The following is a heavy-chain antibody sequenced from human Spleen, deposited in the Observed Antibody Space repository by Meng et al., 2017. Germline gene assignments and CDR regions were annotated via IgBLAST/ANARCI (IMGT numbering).Heavy chain of an antibody. V-gene: IGHV1-2*06. CDR3: ARDEDISAAGYLLGDF. D-gene: IGHD6-13*01. Sequence: QGRLVHAGAEVKNPGASVKVSCKASGYTFPDYYLHWVRRAPGQGLEWMGRINPKSGDTHYAQKFQGRVTMTGDTSISTAYMELSGLRSDDTAMYYCARDEDISAAGYLLGDFWGQGTLVTVSS. CDR1: GYTFPDYY. CDR2: INPKSGDT. J-gene: IGHJ4*02.